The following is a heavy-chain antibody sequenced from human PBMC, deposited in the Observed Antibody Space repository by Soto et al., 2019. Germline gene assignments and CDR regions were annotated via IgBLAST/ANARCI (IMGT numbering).Heavy chain of an antibody. J-gene: IGHJ4*02. D-gene: IGHD2-8*02. V-gene: IGHV3-30*03. CDR1: GFTVSTYG. Sequence: QVQLVESGGGVVQPGRSLRLSCAVSGFTVSTYGMHWVRQAPGKGLEWVAVVSREGGTKYYADSVKGRFTISRDNSRNTLSLEMNSLRGDDMAVYYCTGEGASGYWGQGTLVNVSS. CDR2: VSREGGTK. CDR3: TGEGASGY.